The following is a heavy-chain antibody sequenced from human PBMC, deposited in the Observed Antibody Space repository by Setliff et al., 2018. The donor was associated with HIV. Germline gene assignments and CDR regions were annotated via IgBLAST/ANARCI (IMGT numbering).Heavy chain of an antibody. CDR1: GGTFSSYA. Sequence: SVKVSCKASGGTFSSYAISWVRQAPGQGLEWMGGIIPILGIANYAQKFQGRVTITADESTSTAYMELSSLRSEDTAVYYCARVLNYYFDYWGQGTLVTVSS. CDR2: IIPILGIA. J-gene: IGHJ4*02. CDR3: ARVLNYYFDY. V-gene: IGHV1-69*10.